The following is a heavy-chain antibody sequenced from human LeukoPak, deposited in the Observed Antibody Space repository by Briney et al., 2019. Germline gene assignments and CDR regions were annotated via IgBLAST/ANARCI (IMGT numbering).Heavy chain of an antibody. Sequence: PGGSLRLSCTASGFTVSSNYMSWVRQAPGKGLEWVSYISSSGSTIYYADSVKGRFTISRDNAKNSLYLQMNSLRAEDTAVYYCAKDPRSGSYWAYWGQGTLVTVSS. V-gene: IGHV3-11*04. CDR1: GFTVSSNY. CDR3: AKDPRSGSYWAY. D-gene: IGHD1-26*01. J-gene: IGHJ4*02. CDR2: ISSSGSTI.